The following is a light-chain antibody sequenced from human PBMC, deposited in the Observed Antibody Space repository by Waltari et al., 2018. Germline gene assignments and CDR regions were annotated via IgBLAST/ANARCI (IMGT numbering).Light chain of an antibody. CDR2: GAS. Sequence: EIVMTQSPATLSVSPGERATLSCRASQSVDSNLAWYQQKPGQPPRLLLYGASTRATGVPARFSGSWSGTEFTLTISSLQSADFAVYYCQQYYNWPYTFGQGTKLEIK. CDR1: QSVDSN. CDR3: QQYYNWPYT. J-gene: IGKJ2*01. V-gene: IGKV3-15*01.